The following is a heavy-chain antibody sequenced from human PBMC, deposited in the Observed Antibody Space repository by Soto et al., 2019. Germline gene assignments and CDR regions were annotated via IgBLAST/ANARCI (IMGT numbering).Heavy chain of an antibody. V-gene: IGHV4-59*01. D-gene: IGHD1-26*01. CDR3: ARGELRIGMDV. Sequence: SETLSLTCTVSGGSISSYYWSWIRQPPGKGLEWIGYIYYSGSTNYNPSLKSRVTISVDTSKNQFSLKLSSVTAADTAVYYCARGELRIGMDVWGQGTTVTVSS. CDR1: GGSISSYY. CDR2: IYYSGST. J-gene: IGHJ6*02.